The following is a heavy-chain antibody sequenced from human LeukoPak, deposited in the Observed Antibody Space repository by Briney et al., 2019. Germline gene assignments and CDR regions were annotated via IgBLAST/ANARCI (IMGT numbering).Heavy chain of an antibody. D-gene: IGHD6-25*01. J-gene: IGHJ4*02. CDR1: GFTFSSYW. Sequence: GGSLRLSCAAPGFTFSSYWMSWARQAPGKGLEWVANIKQDGSEKYYVDSVKGRFTISRDNAKNSLYLQMNSLRAEDTAVYYCARGLAGNAPDYWGQGTLVTVSS. CDR2: IKQDGSEK. V-gene: IGHV3-7*01. CDR3: ARGLAGNAPDY.